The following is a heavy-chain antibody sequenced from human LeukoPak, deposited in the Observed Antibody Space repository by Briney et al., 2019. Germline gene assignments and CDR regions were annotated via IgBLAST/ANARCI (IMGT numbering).Heavy chain of an antibody. J-gene: IGHJ4*02. CDR2: IYHSGST. CDR3: ARSVDIISNYFNVNTKQPLAY. Sequence: SETLSLTCTVSGYSISSGYYWGWIRQPPGKGLEWIGSIYHSGSTYYNPSLKSRVTISVDTSKNQFSLKLSSVTAADTAVYYCARSVDIISNYFNVNTKQPLAYWGQGTQVTVSS. V-gene: IGHV4-38-2*02. CDR1: GYSISSGYY. D-gene: IGHD4-11*01.